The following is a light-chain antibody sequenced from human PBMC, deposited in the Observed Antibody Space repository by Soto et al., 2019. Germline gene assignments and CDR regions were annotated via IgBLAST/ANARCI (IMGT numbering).Light chain of an antibody. J-gene: IGKJ2*01. Sequence: DIVMTQSPDSLAVSLGERATINCRSSQSVFYSSNNKYFLAWYQQRPGQPPKLLIYWASTRESGVPDRFSGNGSGTDFTLTISSLQAEDVAVYYCQQYYSTPPYTFGQGTKLEIK. CDR1: QSVFYSSNNKYF. CDR3: QQYYSTPPYT. CDR2: WAS. V-gene: IGKV4-1*01.